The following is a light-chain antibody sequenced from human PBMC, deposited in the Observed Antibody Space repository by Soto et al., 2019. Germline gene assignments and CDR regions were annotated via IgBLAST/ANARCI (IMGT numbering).Light chain of an antibody. V-gene: IGKV1-27*01. CDR2: AAS. CDR1: QGITTY. J-gene: IGKJ4*01. CDR3: QNYNSAPIT. Sequence: DIQMTQSPSSLSASVGDRVTITCRASQGITTYLAWYQQKPGKVPTLLIYAASTLQSGVPSRFSGSGSGTDFTLTISSLQPEDVATYYCQNYNSAPITFGGGTKVEI.